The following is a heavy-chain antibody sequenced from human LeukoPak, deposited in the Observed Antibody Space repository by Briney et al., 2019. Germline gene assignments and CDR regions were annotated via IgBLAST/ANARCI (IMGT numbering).Heavy chain of an antibody. CDR3: VRAEGSSGSSEYFQH. Sequence: GGSLRLSCLASGFTFSRYSMKWVRQAPGKGLEWVSSISGSSNDKHYIDSVKGRFTISRDNAKNSLFLQMKSLRAEDTAVYYCVRAEGSSGSSEYFQHWGQGTLVTVSS. CDR2: ISGSSNDK. CDR1: GFTFSRYS. V-gene: IGHV3-21*01. D-gene: IGHD5-12*01. J-gene: IGHJ1*01.